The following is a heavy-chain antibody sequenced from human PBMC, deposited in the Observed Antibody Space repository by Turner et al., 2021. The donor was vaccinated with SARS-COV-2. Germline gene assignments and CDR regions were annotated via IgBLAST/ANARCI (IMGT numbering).Heavy chain of an antibody. D-gene: IGHD3-16*01. Sequence: QVQLQESGPTLVKPWETLSLPCTISGGSIIGSYWTWIRQPAGKGLEWIGRIHSDGTANYRPSLESRVMLSLQTSRNEFSLSVTSLTAAATAVYFCATHRADYQGALEIWGQGILVTVSS. J-gene: IGHJ4*02. V-gene: IGHV4-4*07. CDR3: ATHRADYQGALEI. CDR2: IHSDGTA. CDR1: GGSIIGSY.